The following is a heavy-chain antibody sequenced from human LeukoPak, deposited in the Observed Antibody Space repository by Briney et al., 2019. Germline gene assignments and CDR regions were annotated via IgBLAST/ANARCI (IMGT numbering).Heavy chain of an antibody. CDR3: AKGGDYYDSSASGGFDVFDI. V-gene: IGHV3-33*06. Sequence: GRSLRLSCAPSEVTFSSHGMHSGCQAPGKRGGCGAVIWYEGSNKYYVVFVEGGFNISRDHSKNTLYLQMNSLRAEDTAVYYCAKGGDYYDSSASGGFDVFDIWGQGTMVTVSS. D-gene: IGHD3-22*01. CDR1: EVTFSSHG. J-gene: IGHJ3*02. CDR2: IWYEGSNK.